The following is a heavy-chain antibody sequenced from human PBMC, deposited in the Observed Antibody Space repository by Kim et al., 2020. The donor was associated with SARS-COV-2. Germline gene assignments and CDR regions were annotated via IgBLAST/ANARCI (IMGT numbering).Heavy chain of an antibody. Sequence: GGSLRLSCAASGFTFSDYGMSWVRQAPGKGLEWVSGISLSGAGTDYADSVKGRFTISRDNSKNTLYLQMNSLIAEDTALSYCANGGYCTSSSCYGFDFSG. J-gene: IGHJ4*01. CDR3: ANGGYCTSSSCYGFDF. CDR1: GFTFSDYG. V-gene: IGHV3-23*01. CDR2: ISLSGAGT. D-gene: IGHD2-2*01.